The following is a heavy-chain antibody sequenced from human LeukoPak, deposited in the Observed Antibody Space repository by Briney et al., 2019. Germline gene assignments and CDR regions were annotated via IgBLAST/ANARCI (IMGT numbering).Heavy chain of an antibody. Sequence: SETLSLTCTVSGGSISSSSHYWSWIRQPAGKGLEWIGRINTSGSTKYNPSLKSRITISVDTSKNQFSLKLSSVTAADTAVYYCAGAGYKWAHGFDPWGQGTLVTVSS. V-gene: IGHV4-61*02. D-gene: IGHD1-20*01. CDR3: AGAGYKWAHGFDP. CDR1: GGSISSSSHY. J-gene: IGHJ5*02. CDR2: INTSGST.